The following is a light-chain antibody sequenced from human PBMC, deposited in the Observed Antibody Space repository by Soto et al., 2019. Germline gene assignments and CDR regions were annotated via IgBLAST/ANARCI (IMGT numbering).Light chain of an antibody. CDR3: QQSYSTPRT. CDR2: AAS. CDR1: QSISTY. J-gene: IGKJ2*02. Sequence: DIQMTQSPSCLSASVGDRVTITCRASQSISTYLNWYQQKVGKAPKLLIYAASSLQRGVPSRFSGSGSGTDFTLTIGSLQPEDFATYYCQQSYSTPRTFGQGTKLEIK. V-gene: IGKV1-39*01.